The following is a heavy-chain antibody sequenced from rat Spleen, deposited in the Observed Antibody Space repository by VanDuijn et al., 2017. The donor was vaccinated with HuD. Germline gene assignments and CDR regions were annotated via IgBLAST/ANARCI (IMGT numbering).Heavy chain of an antibody. CDR3: ARGRDWFAY. V-gene: IGHV5-25*01. CDR1: GFTFSDYY. D-gene: IGHD1-11*01. J-gene: IGHJ3*01. CDR2: ISSDGTTT. Sequence: EVQLVESGGGLVQPGRSLKLSCAASGFTFSDYYMTWVRQTPAKGLEWVASISSDGTTTYYRDSVKGRFTISRDNAKSTLYLQMDSLRSEDTATYYCARGRDWFAYWGQGTLVTVSS.